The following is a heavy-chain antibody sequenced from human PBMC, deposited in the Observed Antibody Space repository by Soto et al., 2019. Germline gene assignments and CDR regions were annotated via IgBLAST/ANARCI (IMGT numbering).Heavy chain of an antibody. CDR1: GFTFSSYS. V-gene: IGHV3-48*01. CDR2: ISSSSSTI. D-gene: IGHD2-15*01. J-gene: IGHJ5*02. Sequence: GGSLRLSCAASGFTFSSYSMNWVRQAPGKGLEWVSYISSSSSTIYYADSVKGRFTISRDNAKNSLYLQMNSLRAEDTAVYYCARVSCSGGSCYPRNWFDPWGQGTLVTVSS. CDR3: ARVSCSGGSCYPRNWFDP.